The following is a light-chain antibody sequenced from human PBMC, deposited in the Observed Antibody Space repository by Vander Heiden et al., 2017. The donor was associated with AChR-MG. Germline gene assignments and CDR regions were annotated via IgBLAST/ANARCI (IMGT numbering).Light chain of an antibody. J-gene: IGKJ2*01. V-gene: IGKV2-28*01. Sequence: DIVMTQSPLSLPVTPGEPASISCRSSQSLLHSNGYNYLDWYLQKPVQSPQLLIYLGSNRASGVPDRFRGSASGTDFTLKMSRVEAEDVGVYYCREALQAAYTFDPWIELGI. CDR2: LGS. CDR3: REALQAAYT. CDR1: QSLLHSNGYNY.